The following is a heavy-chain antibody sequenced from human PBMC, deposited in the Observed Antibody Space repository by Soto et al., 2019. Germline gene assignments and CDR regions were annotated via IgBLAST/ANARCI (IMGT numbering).Heavy chain of an antibody. J-gene: IGHJ3*02. CDR2: ISSSGSTI. Sequence: GGSLRLSCAASGFTFSDYYMSWIRQAPGKGLEWVSYISSSGSTIYYADSVKGRFTISRDNAKNSLYLQMNSLRAEDTAVYYCASPLLWESGYDLDAFDIWGQGTMVTVSS. CDR1: GFTFSDYY. D-gene: IGHD5-12*01. V-gene: IGHV3-11*01. CDR3: ASPLLWESGYDLDAFDI.